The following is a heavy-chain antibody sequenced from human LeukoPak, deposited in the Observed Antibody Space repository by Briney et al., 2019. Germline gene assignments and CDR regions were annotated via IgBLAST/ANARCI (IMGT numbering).Heavy chain of an antibody. CDR3: ARLRRNGDSGGFYYYYDY. CDR1: GFTFTSFS. Sequence: GESLRLSCAASGFTFTSFSLNWVRQTPGKGLEWVSSINTVATYIYYADSVRGRFTISRDNAKNSVYLQMDRLRAEDTGVYYCARLRRNGDSGGFYYYYDYWGQGTLVTVSS. V-gene: IGHV3-21*01. D-gene: IGHD3-22*01. J-gene: IGHJ4*02. CDR2: INTVATYI.